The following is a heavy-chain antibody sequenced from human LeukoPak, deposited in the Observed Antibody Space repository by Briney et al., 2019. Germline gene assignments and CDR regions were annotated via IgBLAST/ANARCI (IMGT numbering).Heavy chain of an antibody. CDR1: GFTFSSYA. D-gene: IGHD6-19*01. Sequence: GGSLRLSCAASGFTFSSYAMNWVRQAPGKGLEWVSSISYSSSHIYYADSVKGRFTLSRDNSKNTLYLQMNSLRAEDTAVYYCSKELSGWYFDYWGQGTLVTVSS. CDR2: ISYSSSHI. CDR3: SKELSGWYFDY. V-gene: IGHV3-21*01. J-gene: IGHJ4*02.